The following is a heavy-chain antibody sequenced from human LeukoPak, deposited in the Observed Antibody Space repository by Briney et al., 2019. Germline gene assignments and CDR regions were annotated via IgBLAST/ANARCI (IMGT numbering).Heavy chain of an antibody. CDR3: ARHLCGGGCYRFDY. CDR2: IYYSGST. Sequence: PSETLSLTCTVSGGPISSYYWSWIRQPPGKGLEWIGYIYYSGSTDYNPSLKSRVTISVDTSKNQFSLKLSSVTAADTAVYYCARHLCGGGCYRFDYWGQGTLVTVSS. V-gene: IGHV4-59*08. J-gene: IGHJ4*02. D-gene: IGHD2-21*02. CDR1: GGPISSYY.